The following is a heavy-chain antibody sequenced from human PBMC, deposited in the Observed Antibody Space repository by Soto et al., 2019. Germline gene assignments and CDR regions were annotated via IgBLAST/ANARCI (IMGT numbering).Heavy chain of an antibody. CDR3: ATSCSSTTCPGPNWFAP. D-gene: IGHD2-2*01. CDR2: VYTSGST. V-gene: IGHV4-4*07. CDR1: GGSISSYY. J-gene: IGHJ5*02. Sequence: SETLSLTCTVSGGSISSYYWSWIRQPAGKGLEWIGRVYTSGSTNYNPSLKSRVTMPVDTSKDQFSLKLSSVTAADTAVYYCATSCSSTTCPGPNWFAPWGQGTLVTVSS.